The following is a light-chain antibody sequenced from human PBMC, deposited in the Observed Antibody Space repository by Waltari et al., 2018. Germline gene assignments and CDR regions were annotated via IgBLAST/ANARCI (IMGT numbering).Light chain of an antibody. CDR3: QQYYSTPRT. Sequence: DIVMTQSPDSLAVSLGERATINCKSSQCVLYSSNNKNYLAWYQQKPGQPPKLLLYWASTRESGVPDRFSGSGSGTDFTLTISSLQAEDVAVYYCQQYYSTPRTFGQGTKVEIK. CDR1: QCVLYSSNNKNY. CDR2: WAS. V-gene: IGKV4-1*01. J-gene: IGKJ1*01.